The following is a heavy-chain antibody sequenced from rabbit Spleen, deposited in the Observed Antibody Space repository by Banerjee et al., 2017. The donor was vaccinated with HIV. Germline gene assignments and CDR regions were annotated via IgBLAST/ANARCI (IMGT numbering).Heavy chain of an antibody. V-gene: IGHV1S7*01. J-gene: IGHJ4*01. Sequence: QLEESAGGLVQPGGSLKLSCKASGFTLSSYYMNWVRQVPGKGLEWIGYIDPIFGITYYANWVNGRFSISRENAQNTVFLQMTSLTAADTATYFCARDDADYGWASFNLWGPGTLVTVS. CDR2: IDPIFGIT. CDR1: GFTLSSYY. D-gene: IGHD6-1*01. CDR3: ARDDADYGWASFNL.